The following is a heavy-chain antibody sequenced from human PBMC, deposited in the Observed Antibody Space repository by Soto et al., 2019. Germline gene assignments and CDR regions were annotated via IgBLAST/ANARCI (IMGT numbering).Heavy chain of an antibody. D-gene: IGHD3-9*01. J-gene: IGHJ6*02. CDR2: IYPGDSDT. Sequence: PGESLKISCKGSGYSFTNYWIGWVRQMSGKGLKWMGIIYPGDSDTRYSPSFQGQVTISADKSISTAYLQWSSLKASDTAMYYCARRGKYYDILTGYYSAYYYYGMDVWGQGTTVTVSS. CDR1: GYSFTNYW. CDR3: ARRGKYYDILTGYYSAYYYYGMDV. V-gene: IGHV5-51*01.